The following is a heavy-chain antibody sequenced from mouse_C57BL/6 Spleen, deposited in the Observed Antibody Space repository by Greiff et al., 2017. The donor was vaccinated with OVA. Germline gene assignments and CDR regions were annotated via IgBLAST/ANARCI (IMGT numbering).Heavy chain of an antibody. J-gene: IGHJ4*01. CDR2: IHPNSGRT. Sequence: QVQLQQPGAELVKPGASVKLSCKASGYTFTSYWMHWVKQRPGQGLEWIGMIHPNSGRTNYNEKFKSKATLTVDKSSSTTYMQISSLTSEDSAVYYCARSVDYWGQGTSVTVSS. V-gene: IGHV1-64*01. CDR3: ARSVDY. CDR1: GYTFTSYW.